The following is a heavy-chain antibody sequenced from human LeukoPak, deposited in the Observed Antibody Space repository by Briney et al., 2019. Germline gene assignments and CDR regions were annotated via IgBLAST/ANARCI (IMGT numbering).Heavy chain of an antibody. J-gene: IGHJ4*02. Sequence: PSETLSLTCTVSGGSTGSDYWSWIRQPPGKGLEWLAYVYYSGVTSYNPSLKSRVAISIDTSKNQFSLNLSSVTAADTAVYYCARLVDTAMGYFDSWGQGTLVTVSS. CDR1: GGSTGSDY. D-gene: IGHD5-18*01. CDR2: VYYSGVT. CDR3: ARLVDTAMGYFDS. V-gene: IGHV4-59*08.